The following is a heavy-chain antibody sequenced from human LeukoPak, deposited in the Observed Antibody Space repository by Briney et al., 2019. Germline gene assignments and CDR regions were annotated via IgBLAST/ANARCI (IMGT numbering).Heavy chain of an antibody. V-gene: IGHV3-20*04. CDR1: GFTFDDYG. J-gene: IGHJ4*02. CDR3: ARGSTMVSDY. Sequence: GGSLRLSCAASGFTFDDYGMSWVRHVAGEGLEWVSGIEWNGASTGYADSVKGRFTISRDNAKKSLYLQMNSLRAEDTALYYCARGSTMVSDYWGQGTLVTVSS. D-gene: IGHD3-10*01. CDR2: IEWNGAST.